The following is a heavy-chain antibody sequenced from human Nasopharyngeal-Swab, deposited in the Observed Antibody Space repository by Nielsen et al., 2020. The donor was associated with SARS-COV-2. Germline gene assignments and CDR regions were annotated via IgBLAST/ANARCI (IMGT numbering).Heavy chain of an antibody. D-gene: IGHD3-10*01. V-gene: IGHV3-11*04. CDR1: GFTFSDYY. Sequence: GESLKISCAASGFTFSDYYMSWIRQAPGKGLEWVSYISSSGSTIYYADSVKGRFTISRDNAKNSLYLQMNSLRAEDTAVYYCARGLLWFGELLGYHYYYGMDVWGQGTTVTVSS. CDR2: ISSSGSTI. CDR3: ARGLLWFGELLGYHYYYGMDV. J-gene: IGHJ6*02.